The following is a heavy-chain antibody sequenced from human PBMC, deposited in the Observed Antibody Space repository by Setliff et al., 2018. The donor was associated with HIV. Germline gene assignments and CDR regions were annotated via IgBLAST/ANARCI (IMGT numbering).Heavy chain of an antibody. CDR2: IYHRGST. Sequence: PSETLSLTCAVSGYSISSGYYWGWIRQPPGKGLEWIGSIYHRGSTYYNPSLKSRVTISVDTSKNQFSLKLSSVTAADTAVYYCARMYSGYDWSPAGARTRYFDYWGQGTLVTVSS. V-gene: IGHV4-38-2*01. CDR3: ARMYSGYDWSPAGARTRYFDY. J-gene: IGHJ4*02. D-gene: IGHD5-12*01. CDR1: GYSISSGYY.